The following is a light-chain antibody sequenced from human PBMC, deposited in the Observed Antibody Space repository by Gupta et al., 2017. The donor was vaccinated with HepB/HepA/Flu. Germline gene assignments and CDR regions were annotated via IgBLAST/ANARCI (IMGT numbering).Light chain of an antibody. V-gene: IGKV4-1*01. Sequence: DLLMTQSADSLAVSLGERAPLNCKSSQSVLSSSNNENYLTWYQQKPVQPPKVLIYWASTLESGVPNRFSGSGSGTDLTLTISSMQAEDVAVYYCQQFYSMPFTFGGGTKVAIK. CDR2: WAS. CDR3: QQFYSMPFT. J-gene: IGKJ4*01. CDR1: QSVLSSSNNENY.